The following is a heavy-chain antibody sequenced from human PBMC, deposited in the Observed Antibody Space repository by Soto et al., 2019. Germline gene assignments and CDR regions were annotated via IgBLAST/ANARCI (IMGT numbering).Heavy chain of an antibody. CDR3: ASHPTYYDILTGYKLLFWFDP. D-gene: IGHD3-9*01. CDR2: IIPIFGTA. CDR1: GGTFSSYA. V-gene: IGHV1-69*13. Sequence: GASVKVFCKASGGTFSSYAISWVRQAPGQGLEWMGGIIPIFGTANYAQKFQGRVTITADESTSTAYMELSSLRSEDTAVYYCASHPTYYDILTGYKLLFWFDPWGQGTLVTVSS. J-gene: IGHJ5*02.